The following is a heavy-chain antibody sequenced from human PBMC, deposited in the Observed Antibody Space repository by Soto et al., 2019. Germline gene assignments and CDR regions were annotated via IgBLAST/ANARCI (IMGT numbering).Heavy chain of an antibody. D-gene: IGHD2-8*01. V-gene: IGHV4-34*01. J-gene: IGHJ6*02. CDR3: ARGPDIVLMVYAYYYYGMDV. CDR1: GGSFSGYY. Sequence: PSETLSLTCAVYGGSFSGYYWSWIRQPPGKGLEWIGKINHSGSTNYNPSLKSRVTISVDTSKNQFSLKLSSVTAADTAVYYCARGPDIVLMVYAYYYYGMDVWGQGTTVTVSS. CDR2: INHSGST.